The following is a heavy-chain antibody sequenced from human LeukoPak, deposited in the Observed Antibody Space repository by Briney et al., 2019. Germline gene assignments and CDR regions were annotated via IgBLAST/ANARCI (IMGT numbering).Heavy chain of an antibody. Sequence: SETLSLTCAVYGGSFSGYYWSWIRQPPGKGLEWIGEINHSGSTNYNPSLKSRVTISVGTSKNQFSLKLSSVTAADTAVYYCASSPYYYGSGSYYNKYYFDYWGQGTLVTVSS. D-gene: IGHD3-10*01. CDR1: GGSFSGYY. J-gene: IGHJ4*02. V-gene: IGHV4-34*01. CDR2: INHSGST. CDR3: ASSPYYYGSGSYYNKYYFDY.